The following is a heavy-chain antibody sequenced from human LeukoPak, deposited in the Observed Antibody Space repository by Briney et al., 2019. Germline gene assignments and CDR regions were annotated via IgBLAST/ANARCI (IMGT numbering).Heavy chain of an antibody. Sequence: SQTLSLTCTVSGGSISSGSYCWSWIRQPAGKGLEWIGRIYTSGSTNYNPSLKSRVTISVDTSKNPFSLKLSSVTAADTAVYYCARQYDFWSGYSLDYWGRGTLVTVSS. CDR2: IYTSGST. V-gene: IGHV4-61*02. J-gene: IGHJ4*02. D-gene: IGHD3-3*01. CDR3: ARQYDFWSGYSLDY. CDR1: GGSISSGSYC.